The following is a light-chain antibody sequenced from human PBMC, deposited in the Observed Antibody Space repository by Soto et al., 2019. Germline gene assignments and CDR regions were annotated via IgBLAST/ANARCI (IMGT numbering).Light chain of an antibody. J-gene: IGKJ1*01. CDR3: QQSMA. Sequence: EIVLTQSPGTLSLSPGERATLSCRASQSISNNYLAWYQQRPGQAPRLLIYGVSSRATGIADRFSGSGSGTDFTLIISRLEAEDFAIYYCQQSMAFGQGTRVEI. CDR2: GVS. CDR1: QSISNNY. V-gene: IGKV3-20*01.